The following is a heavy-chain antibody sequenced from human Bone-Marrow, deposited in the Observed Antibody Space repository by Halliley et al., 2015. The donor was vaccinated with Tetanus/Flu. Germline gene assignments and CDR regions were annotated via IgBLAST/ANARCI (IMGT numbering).Heavy chain of an antibody. V-gene: IGHV4-30-2*01. CDR3: ARSPANPHYHALDV. CDR1: GVYISNGGYS. J-gene: IGHJ6*02. CDR2: IYQSGST. Sequence: TLSLTCTVSGVYISNGGYSWTWIRQPPGRGLEWIGYIYQSGSTYYNPSLRSRVTISVDRSKNQFSVNLSSVTAADTAVYYCARSPANPHYHALDVWGQGTTVTVSS.